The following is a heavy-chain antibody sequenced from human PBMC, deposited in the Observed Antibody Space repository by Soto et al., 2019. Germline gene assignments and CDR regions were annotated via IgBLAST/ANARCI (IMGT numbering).Heavy chain of an antibody. CDR1: GGTFNSYA. V-gene: IGHV1-69*13. Sequence: GVSVKVSCKASGGTFNSYAISWVRQAPGQGLEWMGGTIPDFGTGNSAQKFRGRVSIIADASTTTVYMRLSGLTLEDTAVYYCARERGGYNRGDFEFWGQGTQVTVSS. CDR3: ARERGGYNRGDFEF. CDR2: TIPDFGTG. D-gene: IGHD1-26*01. J-gene: IGHJ4*02.